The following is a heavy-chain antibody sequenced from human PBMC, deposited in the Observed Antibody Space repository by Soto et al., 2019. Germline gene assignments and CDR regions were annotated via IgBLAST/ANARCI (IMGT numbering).Heavy chain of an antibody. CDR3: ARQYYYDSSGYWYFDY. CDR2: INPTDSDT. Sequence: PGESLKISCEASGYSFSSCWIGWVRQMPGKGLEWMAIINPTDSDTRYSPSFRGQVTISANKSISTAYLQLSSLKASDTAMYYCARQYYYDSSGYWYFDYWGQGTLVTVSS. CDR1: GYSFSSCW. J-gene: IGHJ4*02. V-gene: IGHV5-51*01. D-gene: IGHD3-22*01.